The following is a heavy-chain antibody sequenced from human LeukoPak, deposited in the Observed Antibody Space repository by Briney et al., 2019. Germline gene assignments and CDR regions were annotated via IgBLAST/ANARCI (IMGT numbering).Heavy chain of an antibody. CDR3: AREGSDQLSKDFDY. Sequence: VASMKVSCKSSGFTFTSHYIHWVRQAPGQGLEWMGYIGPRNSAASYAEKFQGRVTMTRDTSLSTAYMELSRLTSDDTAVYYCAREGSDQLSKDFDYWGQGTLVTVSS. D-gene: IGHD2-2*01. J-gene: IGHJ4*02. CDR2: IGPRNSAA. CDR1: GFTFTSHY. V-gene: IGHV1-2*02.